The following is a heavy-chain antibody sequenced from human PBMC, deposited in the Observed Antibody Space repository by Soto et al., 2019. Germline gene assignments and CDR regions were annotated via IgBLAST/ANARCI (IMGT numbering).Heavy chain of an antibody. CDR2: IYPGDSDT. CDR3: AKPSSRTSYGFDM. J-gene: IGHJ3*02. Sequence: EVQLVQSGAEVKKPGESLKISCKGFGYTFTDYLIAWVRQMPGKGLERMGMIYPGDSDTRYSPSFQGQVTISVDKSINTAYLQWSSLKASDTAMYFCAKPSSRTSYGFDMWGQGTMVSVSS. D-gene: IGHD2-8*01. V-gene: IGHV5-51*03. CDR1: GYTFTDYL.